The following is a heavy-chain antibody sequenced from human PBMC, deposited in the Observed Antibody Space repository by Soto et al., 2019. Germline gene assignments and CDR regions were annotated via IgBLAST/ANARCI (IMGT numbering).Heavy chain of an antibody. Sequence: SETLSLTCSVSGGSVSNKTYYWSWIRQPPGKRLEWIGYVYYSGTTNYNPSLKSRVTISVDLSKNQFSLRLSSVTTADTALYYFARTTAVPNTLRSRYCSDHWGPRTLVPVSP. J-gene: IGHJ4*02. V-gene: IGHV4-61*01. D-gene: IGHD4-17*01. CDR3: ARTTAVPNTLRSRYCSDH. CDR1: GGSVSNKTYY. CDR2: VYYSGTT.